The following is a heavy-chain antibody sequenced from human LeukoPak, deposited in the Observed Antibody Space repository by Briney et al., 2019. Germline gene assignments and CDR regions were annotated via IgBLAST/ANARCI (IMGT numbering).Heavy chain of an antibody. J-gene: IGHJ4*02. CDR2: INHSGST. CDR3: ARLPQWLRLIPGRRYYFDY. CDR1: GGSFSGYY. Sequence: KASETLSLTCAVYGGSFSGYYWSWIRQPPGKGLEWIGEINHSGSTNYNPSLKSRVTISVDTSKNQFSLKLSSVTAADTAVYYCARLPQWLRLIPGRRYYFDYWGQGTLVTVSS. V-gene: IGHV4-34*01. D-gene: IGHD5-12*01.